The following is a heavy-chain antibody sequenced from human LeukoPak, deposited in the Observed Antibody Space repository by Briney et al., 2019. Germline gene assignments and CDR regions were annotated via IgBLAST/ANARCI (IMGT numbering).Heavy chain of an antibody. J-gene: IGHJ4*02. CDR2: FSVSRSTI. V-gene: IGHV3-48*01. CDR1: GFTFSTYS. CDR3: ARDRWGFFES. D-gene: IGHD3-3*01. Sequence: GGSLRLSCAASGFTFSTYSMNWVRQAPGKGLEWISYFSVSRSTIYYADSVKGRFTISRDNAKNSLYLKMNSLRAEDTAVYYCARDRWGFFESWGQGTLVTVSS.